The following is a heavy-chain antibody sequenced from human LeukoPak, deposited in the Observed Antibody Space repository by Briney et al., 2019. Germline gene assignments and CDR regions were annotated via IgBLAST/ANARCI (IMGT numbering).Heavy chain of an antibody. D-gene: IGHD6-13*01. CDR1: GFTFSSYS. CDR2: ISSSSSTI. V-gene: IGHV3-48*04. J-gene: IGHJ4*02. CDR3: AKTIATSATGY. Sequence: GGSLRLSCAASGFTFSSYSMNWVRQAPGKGLEWVSYISSSSSTIYYADSVKGRFTISRDNAKNSLYLQMNSLRAEDTAAYYCAKTIATSATGYWGQGTLVTVSS.